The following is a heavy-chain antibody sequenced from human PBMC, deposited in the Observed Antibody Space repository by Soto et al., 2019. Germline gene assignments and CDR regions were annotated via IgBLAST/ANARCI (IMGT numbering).Heavy chain of an antibody. CDR3: AKEYR. J-gene: IGHJ4*02. D-gene: IGHD1-26*01. Sequence: EVQLVESGGGLVQPGGSLRLSCTASGFTFSNHWMSWVRQAPGKGLERVASITEDGSEKYYVDSVKGRFTISRDNAKNSLSRQRNSLRAEDTAVYYCAKEYRWGQGTLVTVSS. CDR2: ITEDGSEK. CDR1: GFTFSNHW. V-gene: IGHV3-7*01.